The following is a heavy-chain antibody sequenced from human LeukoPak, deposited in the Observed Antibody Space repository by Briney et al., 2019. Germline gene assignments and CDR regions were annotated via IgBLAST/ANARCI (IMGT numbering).Heavy chain of an antibody. CDR2: INHSGST. CDR3: ARGQIPLGSPTYIAY. J-gene: IGHJ4*02. CDR1: GGSFSGYC. D-gene: IGHD2-21*01. Sequence: SETLSLTCAVYGGSFSGYCWSWIRQPPGKGLEWIGEINHSGSTNYNPSLKSRVTILVDTSKNQFSLKLSSVTAADTAVYYCARGQIPLGSPTYIAYWGKGTLVT. V-gene: IGHV4-34*01.